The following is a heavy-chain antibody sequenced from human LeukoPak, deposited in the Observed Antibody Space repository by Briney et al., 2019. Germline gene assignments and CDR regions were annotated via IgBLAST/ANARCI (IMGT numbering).Heavy chain of an antibody. J-gene: IGHJ4*02. CDR1: GFTFSSNS. D-gene: IGHD2-15*01. CDR2: INYSGDAT. Sequence: GGSLRLSCAASGFTFSSNSMSWVRQAPGKGLEWASAINYSGDATYYVDSVKGRFTISRDNSKNTLYLQMNSLRAEDTAIYYRAKGYCSGGNCYQYFDYWGQGTLVTVAS. V-gene: IGHV3-23*01. CDR3: AKGYCSGGNCYQYFDY.